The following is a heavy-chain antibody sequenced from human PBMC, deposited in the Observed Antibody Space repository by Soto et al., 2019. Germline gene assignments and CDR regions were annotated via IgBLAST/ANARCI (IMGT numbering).Heavy chain of an antibody. CDR3: ARANATVRGYNYYDP. V-gene: IGHV4-4*02. J-gene: IGHJ5*02. Sequence: QVQLLESGPGLVKPWATVLVICTASGCSIRSSHWRSWVRQPAGKVLEWIGDIYHSGSTNLAPSLKSRVTLSVDKSKNQFSLKLTSVTSADTALYYCARANATVRGYNYYDPWGQGILVTVSS. D-gene: IGHD3-10*01. CDR2: IYHSGST. CDR1: GCSIRSSHW.